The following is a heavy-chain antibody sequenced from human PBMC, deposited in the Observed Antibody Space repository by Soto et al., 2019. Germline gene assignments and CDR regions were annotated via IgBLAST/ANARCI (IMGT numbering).Heavy chain of an antibody. Sequence: SETLSLTCAVYGGSFSGYYWSWIRQPPGKGLEWIGEINHSGGPNYNPSLKSRVTISVDTSKNQFSLKLGSVTAADTAVYYCARVTMVRGVIWGRNYGMDVWGQGTTVTVSS. J-gene: IGHJ6*02. CDR1: GGSFSGYY. CDR3: ARVTMVRGVIWGRNYGMDV. D-gene: IGHD3-10*01. V-gene: IGHV4-34*01. CDR2: INHSGGP.